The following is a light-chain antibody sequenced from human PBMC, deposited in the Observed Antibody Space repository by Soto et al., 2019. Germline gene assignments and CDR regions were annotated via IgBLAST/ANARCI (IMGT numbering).Light chain of an antibody. Sequence: DVQMTQSPSTLSASVGDRATITCRASERIGSWLAWYQQKPGTVPKLLIYKASTVAKGVTSTFSGSGSGTEFNLTINRLQPDDFAAYYCQQYSSSPRTFGQGTKVDIK. J-gene: IGKJ1*01. CDR3: QQYSSSPRT. V-gene: IGKV1-5*03. CDR2: KAS. CDR1: ERIGSW.